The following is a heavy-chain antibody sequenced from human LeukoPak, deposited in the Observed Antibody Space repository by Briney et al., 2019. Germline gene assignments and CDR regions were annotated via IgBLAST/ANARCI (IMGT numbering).Heavy chain of an antibody. CDR1: GFTFDNYA. Sequence: GGSLRLSCAASGFTFDNYAMSWVRQAPGKGLEWVAVISNDGSDKYYADSVKGRFTISRDNSQNTLYLQMNTLKTEDTAVYFCARDRGAFDYWGQGTLVTVSS. V-gene: IGHV3-30*04. CDR3: ARDRGAFDY. J-gene: IGHJ4*02. CDR2: ISNDGSDK. D-gene: IGHD3-10*01.